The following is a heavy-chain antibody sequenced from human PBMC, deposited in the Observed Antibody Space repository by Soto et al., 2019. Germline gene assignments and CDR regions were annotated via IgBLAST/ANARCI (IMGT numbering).Heavy chain of an antibody. J-gene: IGHJ3*01. CDR3: ARVGARGEAFDV. CDR1: GFTFSSSW. V-gene: IGHV3-7*01. Sequence: EVQLVESGGGLVQPGGSLRLSCAASGFTFSSSWMSWVRQAPGMGMGWVANINQPGSEKYFVDSVKGRFTVSRDNAKSSRYLQMNSLRGEDTAVYDCARVGARGEAFDVWGQGTMVVVSS. CDR2: INQPGSEK. D-gene: IGHD1-26*01.